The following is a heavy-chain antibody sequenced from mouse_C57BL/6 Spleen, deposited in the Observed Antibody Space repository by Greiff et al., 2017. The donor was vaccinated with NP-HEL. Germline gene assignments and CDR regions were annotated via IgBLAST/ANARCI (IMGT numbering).Heavy chain of an antibody. J-gene: IGHJ2*01. CDR3: ARFITTVVATSFDY. CDR2: IYPGDGDT. D-gene: IGHD1-1*01. Sequence: QVQLKQSGPELVKPGASVKISCKASGYAFSSSWMNWVKQRPGKGLEWIGRIYPGDGDTNYNGKFKGKATLTADKSSSTAYMQLSSLTSEDSAVYYCARFITTVVATSFDYWGQGTTLTVSS. CDR1: GYAFSSSW. V-gene: IGHV1-82*01.